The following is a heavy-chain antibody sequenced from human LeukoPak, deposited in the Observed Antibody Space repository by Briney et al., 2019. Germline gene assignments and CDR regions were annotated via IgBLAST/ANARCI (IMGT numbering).Heavy chain of an antibody. CDR1: GYTFTNYA. Sequence: ASVKVSCKASGYTFTNYAMNWVRQAPGQGLEWMGIINPSGGSTSYAQKFQGRVTMTRDMSTSTVYMELSSPRSEDTAVYYCARSRYDSSGARFDPWGQGTLVTVSS. D-gene: IGHD3-22*01. CDR2: INPSGGST. J-gene: IGHJ5*02. CDR3: ARSRYDSSGARFDP. V-gene: IGHV1-46*01.